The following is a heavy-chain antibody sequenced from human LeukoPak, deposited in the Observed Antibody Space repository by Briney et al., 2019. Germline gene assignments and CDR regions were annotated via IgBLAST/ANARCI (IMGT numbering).Heavy chain of an antibody. V-gene: IGHV4-61*01. Sequence: SETLSLTCTVFGGSVSSGRNYWSWIRQPPGKGLEWIGYIYNSGNTNYNPSLESRVTISADTSKNQFSLNLRSVTAADTAIYYRARDWCSSTSCYSDYYYGIDVWGQGTTVTVSS. D-gene: IGHD2-2*01. CDR1: GGSVSSGRNY. CDR3: ARDWCSSTSCYSDYYYGIDV. CDR2: IYNSGNT. J-gene: IGHJ6*02.